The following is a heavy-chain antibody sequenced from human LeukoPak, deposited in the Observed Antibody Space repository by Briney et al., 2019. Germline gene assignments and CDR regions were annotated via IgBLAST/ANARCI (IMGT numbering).Heavy chain of an antibody. CDR1: GGSISSGSYY. Sequence: SETLSLTCTVSGGSISSGSYYWGWIRQPPGKGLEWIGSIYYSGSTYYNPSLKSRVTISVDTSKNQFSLKLSSVTAADTAVYYCASLPLGGAFDIWGQGIMVTVSS. V-gene: IGHV4-39*01. J-gene: IGHJ3*02. CDR2: IYYSGST. CDR3: ASLPLGGAFDI. D-gene: IGHD3-16*01.